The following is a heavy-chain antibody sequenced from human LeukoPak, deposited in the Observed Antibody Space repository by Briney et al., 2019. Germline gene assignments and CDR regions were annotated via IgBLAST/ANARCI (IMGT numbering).Heavy chain of an antibody. CDR3: ARAIVNTAVPGSIRY. D-gene: IGHD6-19*01. J-gene: IGHJ4*02. Sequence: PSETLSLTCAVHGGSLSGFYWSWIRQPPGKGLEWIGEINHSGSTNYNPSLKSRVTISVDTSKNQFSLKLIFMTAADTAVYYCARAIVNTAVPGSIRYWGQGTLVTVSS. V-gene: IGHV4-34*01. CDR2: INHSGST. CDR1: GGSLSGFY.